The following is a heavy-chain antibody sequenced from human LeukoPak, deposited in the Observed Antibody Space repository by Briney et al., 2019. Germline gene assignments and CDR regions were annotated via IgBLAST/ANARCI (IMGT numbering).Heavy chain of an antibody. V-gene: IGHV3-21*01. CDR3: ARTHYFDY. J-gene: IGHJ4*02. CDR2: ISSNSDSYT. CDR1: EFTFSTYN. Sequence: GGSLRLSCAASEFTFSTYNMHWVRQAPGKGLEWVSTISSNSDSYTYYADSVKGRFTISRGNSKNTLYLQVNSLRAEDTAVYYCARTHYFDYWGQGTLVTVSS.